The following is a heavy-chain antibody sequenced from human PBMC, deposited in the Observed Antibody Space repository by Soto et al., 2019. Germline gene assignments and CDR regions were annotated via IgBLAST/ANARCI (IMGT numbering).Heavy chain of an antibody. J-gene: IGHJ4*02. CDR2: INQDGRET. Sequence: PGGSLRLSCVASGFIFNDYWMNWVRQAPGKGLEWVANINQDGRETYYVDSVKGRFTISRDNVKNSLYLQMNSLRDEDTAVYYCARARWLPLPDHWGQGTLVTVSS. V-gene: IGHV3-7*01. CDR3: ARARWLPLPDH. D-gene: IGHD5-12*01. CDR1: GFIFNDYW.